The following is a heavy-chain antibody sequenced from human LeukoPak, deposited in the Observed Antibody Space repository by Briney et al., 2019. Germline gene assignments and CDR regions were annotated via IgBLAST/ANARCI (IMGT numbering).Heavy chain of an antibody. CDR2: IKQDGSEK. Sequence: AGGSLRLSCAVSGFTFSNYWMSWVRQAPGKGLEWVANIKQDGSEKYYVDSVKGRFTISRDNAKNSLYLQMNSLRAEDTAVYYCARGLDFWNTWSQGTLVTVSS. CDR1: GFTFSNYW. J-gene: IGHJ4*02. CDR3: ARGLDFWNT. V-gene: IGHV3-7*01. D-gene: IGHD3/OR15-3a*01.